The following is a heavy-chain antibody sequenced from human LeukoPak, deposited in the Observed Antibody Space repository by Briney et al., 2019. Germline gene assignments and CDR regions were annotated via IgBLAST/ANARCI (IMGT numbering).Heavy chain of an antibody. CDR2: ISGRGSYI. Sequence: GGSLRLSCAASGFTFSSHSMTSVRLAPGKGLEWVSSISGRGSYIYYADSVKGRFTISRDNANNSLYLQMNSLRAEDTAVYFCARALAGYYFDSGGYYSFDYWGQGTLVTVSS. CDR3: ARALAGYYFDSGGYYSFDY. CDR1: GFTFSSHS. V-gene: IGHV3-21*01. D-gene: IGHD3-22*01. J-gene: IGHJ4*02.